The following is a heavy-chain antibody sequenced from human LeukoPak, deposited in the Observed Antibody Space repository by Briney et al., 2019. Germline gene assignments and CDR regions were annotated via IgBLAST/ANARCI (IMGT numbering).Heavy chain of an antibody. V-gene: IGHV1-18*01. D-gene: IGHD3-22*01. CDR3: ARRTLSGYYLEYDY. Sequence: ASVKVSCKASGYTFTSYGISWVRQAPGHGLDWMGWISAYNGNTNYAQKLQGRVTMSTDTSTSTAYMELRSLRSDDTAVYYCARRTLSGYYLEYDYWGQGTLVTVSS. J-gene: IGHJ4*02. CDR2: ISAYNGNT. CDR1: GYTFTSYG.